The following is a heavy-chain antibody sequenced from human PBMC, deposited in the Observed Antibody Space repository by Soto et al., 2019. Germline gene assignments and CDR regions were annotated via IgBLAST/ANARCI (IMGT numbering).Heavy chain of an antibody. J-gene: IGHJ4*02. CDR1: GYSFSTSW. D-gene: IGHD3-22*01. Sequence: GESLKISCKGSGYSFSTSWIGWVRQVPGKGLEYVGIIYPGDSDTRYSPSFQGQVIISADKSVSTAYLQWSSLKASYTAMYYCARHPSYYYDNSEYKDSFDYWGQGTLVTVSS. CDR2: IYPGDSDT. CDR3: ARHPSYYYDNSEYKDSFDY. V-gene: IGHV5-51*01.